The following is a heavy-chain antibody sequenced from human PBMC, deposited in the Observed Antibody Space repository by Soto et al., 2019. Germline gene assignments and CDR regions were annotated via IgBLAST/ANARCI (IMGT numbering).Heavy chain of an antibody. CDR1: GGSISSSSYY. V-gene: IGHV4-39*01. CDR2: IYYSGST. D-gene: IGHD2-15*01. Sequence: SETLSLTCTVSGGSISSSSYYWGWIRQPPGKGLEWIGSIYYSGSTYYNPSLKSRVTISVDTSKNQFSLKLSSVTAADTAVYYCARVVVAAISYYYMDVWGKGTTVTVSS. J-gene: IGHJ6*03. CDR3: ARVVVAAISYYYMDV.